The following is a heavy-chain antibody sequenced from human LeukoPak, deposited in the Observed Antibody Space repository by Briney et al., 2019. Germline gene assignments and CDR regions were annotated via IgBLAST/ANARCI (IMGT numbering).Heavy chain of an antibody. Sequence: GASVKVSCKAFGYTFTSNYMHWVRQAPGQGPEWMGVISPSGGSTTYAQKFQGRVTLTRDMSTSTVYMELSSLRSEDTAVYYCARSNGFWSDFDYWGQGTLVTVSS. CDR3: ARSNGFWSDFDY. CDR2: ISPSGGST. J-gene: IGHJ4*02. D-gene: IGHD3-3*01. CDR1: GYTFTSNY. V-gene: IGHV1-46*01.